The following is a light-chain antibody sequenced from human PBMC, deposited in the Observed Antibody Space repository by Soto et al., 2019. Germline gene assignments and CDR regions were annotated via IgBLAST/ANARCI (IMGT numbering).Light chain of an antibody. J-gene: IGKJ2*01. CDR2: GAS. V-gene: IGKV3-20*01. CDR1: QSLSSTN. CDR3: QQYGSSPYT. Sequence: EIVLTQSPGSLSLSPGERATLSCRASQSLSSTNLAWYQQRPGQAPRLLIYGASNRATGIPDRFSGSGSATDFTLTITRLEPEDFAVYYCQQYGSSPYTFGRGTKLEIK.